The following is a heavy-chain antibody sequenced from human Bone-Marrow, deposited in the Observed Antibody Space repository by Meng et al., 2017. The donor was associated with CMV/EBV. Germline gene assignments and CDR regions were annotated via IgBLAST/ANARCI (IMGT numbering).Heavy chain of an antibody. CDR3: ARGISLSLRFLEWLPTPYYFDY. D-gene: IGHD3-3*01. J-gene: IGHJ4*02. Sequence: ASVKVSCKASGYTFTSYGISWVRQATGQGLEWMGWMNPNSGNTGYAQKFQGRVTMTRNTSISTAYMELSSLRSEDTAVYYCARGISLSLRFLEWLPTPYYFDYWGQGTLVTVSS. V-gene: IGHV1-8*02. CDR1: GYTFTSYG. CDR2: MNPNSGNT.